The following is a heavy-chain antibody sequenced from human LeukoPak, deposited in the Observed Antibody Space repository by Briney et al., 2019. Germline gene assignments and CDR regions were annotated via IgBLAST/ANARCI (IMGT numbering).Heavy chain of an antibody. CDR1: GGSISSGGYY. D-gene: IGHD5-12*01. CDR3: ARDISGHTVFDY. Sequence: SETLSLTCTVSGGSISSGGYYWSWIRQYPGKGLEWLGYIYYSGGTSYNPSLKSRIIVSVDTSKNQFSLKLSSVTAADTAVYYCARDISGHTVFDYWGQGTLVTVSS. V-gene: IGHV4-31*03. J-gene: IGHJ4*02. CDR2: IYYSGGT.